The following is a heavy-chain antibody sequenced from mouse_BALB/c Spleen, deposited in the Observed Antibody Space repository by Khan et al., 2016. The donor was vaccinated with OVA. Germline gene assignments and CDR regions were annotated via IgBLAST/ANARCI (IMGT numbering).Heavy chain of an antibody. D-gene: IGHD2-1*01. Sequence: QIQLVQSGPELKKPGETVKISCKASGYSFTNYVMNWVKQAPGKGLKWMGWINTYIGEPTYSDDFKGRFAFSLETSASTAYLQINNLKNEDTATXCWARGNRDLDYWGQGTTLTVSS. CDR2: INTYIGEP. J-gene: IGHJ2*01. CDR3: ARGNRDLDY. CDR1: GYSFTNYV. V-gene: IGHV9-3-1*01.